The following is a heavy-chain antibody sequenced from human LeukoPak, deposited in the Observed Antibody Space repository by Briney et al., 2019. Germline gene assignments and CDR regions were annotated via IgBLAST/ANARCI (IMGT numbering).Heavy chain of an antibody. Sequence: TGGSLRLSCAASGFTFSSYGMHWVRQAPGKGLEWVAFIRYDGSNKYYADSVKGRFTISRDNSKNTLYLQMNSLRAEDTAVYYCARGFRYDSSGYYSPSDYWGQGTLVTVSP. D-gene: IGHD3-22*01. CDR3: ARGFRYDSSGYYSPSDY. V-gene: IGHV3-30*02. CDR1: GFTFSSYG. CDR2: IRYDGSNK. J-gene: IGHJ4*02.